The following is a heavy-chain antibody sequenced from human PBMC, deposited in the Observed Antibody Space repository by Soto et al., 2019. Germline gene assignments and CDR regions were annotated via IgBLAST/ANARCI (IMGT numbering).Heavy chain of an antibody. CDR3: ARHGPGEYYMDV. D-gene: IGHD3-16*01. CDR1: GGSISSYY. J-gene: IGHJ6*03. Sequence: SETLSLTCTVSGGSISSYYWSWIRQPPGKGLEGIGYMYYSGSTNYNPSLKSRVTISVDTSKNQFSLKLSSVTAAATAVYYCARHGPGEYYMDVWGTGTTVTVSS. V-gene: IGHV4-59*08. CDR2: MYYSGST.